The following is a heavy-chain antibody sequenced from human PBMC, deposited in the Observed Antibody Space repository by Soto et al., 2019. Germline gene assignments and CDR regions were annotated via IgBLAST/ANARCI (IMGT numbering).Heavy chain of an antibody. CDR3: ARNWVYYYGMDA. J-gene: IGHJ6*02. CDR1: GYTFTGYY. CDR2: INPNSGGT. D-gene: IGHD7-27*01. Sequence: ASVKVSCKXSGYTFTGYYMHWVRQAPGQGLEWMGWINPNSGGTNYAQKFQGRVTMTRDTSISTAYMELSRLRSDDTAVYYCARNWVYYYGMDAWGQGTTVTVSS. V-gene: IGHV1-2*02.